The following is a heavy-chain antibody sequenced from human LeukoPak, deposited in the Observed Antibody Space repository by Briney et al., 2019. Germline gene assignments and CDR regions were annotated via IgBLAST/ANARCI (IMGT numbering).Heavy chain of an antibody. V-gene: IGHV3-23*01. J-gene: IGHJ4*02. CDR1: GVTLSNYA. D-gene: IGHD7-27*01. CDR2: ISSSGIGGNT. CDR3: AKDGGLWVSAHWGDS. Sequence: GGSLRLSCVASGVTLSNYAMSWARQAPGKGLEWVSGISSSGIGGNTYYADSVKGRFTISRDSSRNTLFLQMNSLRAEDTAVYYCAKDGGLWVSAHWGDSWGRGTLVTVSS.